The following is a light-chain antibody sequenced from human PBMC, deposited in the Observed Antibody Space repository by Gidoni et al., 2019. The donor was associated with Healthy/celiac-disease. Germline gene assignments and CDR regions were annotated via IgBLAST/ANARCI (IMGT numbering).Light chain of an antibody. V-gene: IGKV1-39*01. Sequence: DIQLTQSPSSLSASVGDRVTITCRASQSISSYLNWYQQKPGKAPKLLIYAASSLQSGVPSRFSGSGAGTDFTLTISSLQPEDFATYYCQQSYSTPWTVXQGTKVEIK. J-gene: IGKJ1*01. CDR3: QQSYSTPWT. CDR2: AAS. CDR1: QSISSY.